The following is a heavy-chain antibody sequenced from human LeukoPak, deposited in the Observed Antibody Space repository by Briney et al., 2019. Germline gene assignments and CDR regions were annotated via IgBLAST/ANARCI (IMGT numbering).Heavy chain of an antibody. CDR1: GYTFHSYW. CDR2: IYPGDSDT. V-gene: IGHV5-51*01. D-gene: IGHD2-21*02. CDR3: ATSAHIEVGTAPPPDY. Sequence: GESLKISCKGSGYTFHSYWIAWVRQMPGKGLEWMGIIYPGDSDTRYSPSFQGQVTISADKSIRTAYLQWSSLKASDTAMYYCATSAHIEVGTAPPPDYWGQGTLVTVTS. J-gene: IGHJ4*02.